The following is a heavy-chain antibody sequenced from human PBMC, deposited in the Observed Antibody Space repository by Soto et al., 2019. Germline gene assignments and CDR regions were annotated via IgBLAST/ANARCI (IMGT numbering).Heavy chain of an antibody. CDR1: GYTFTSYD. D-gene: IGHD6-19*01. CDR3: ARARSSGWYVEY. CDR2: MNPNSGNT. V-gene: IGHV1-8*01. Sequence: QVQLVQSGAEVKKPGASVKVSCKASGYTFTSYDINWVRQATGQGLEWMGWMNPNSGNTGYAQTFQGRVTMTRNTSTSTAYMALRSLRSEDTPVSYCARARSSGWYVEYWGQGTLVTVSS. J-gene: IGHJ4*02.